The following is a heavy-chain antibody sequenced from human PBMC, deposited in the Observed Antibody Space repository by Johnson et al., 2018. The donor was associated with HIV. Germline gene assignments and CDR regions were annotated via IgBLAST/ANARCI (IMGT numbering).Heavy chain of an antibody. CDR3: AKGEPYYYDIGDAFDI. CDR2: IWFDGNTE. CDR1: GFTFNNYA. J-gene: IGHJ3*02. V-gene: IGHV3-30-3*01. D-gene: IGHD3-22*01. Sequence: QVQLVESGGGVVQPGRSLRLSCAASGFTFNNYAMHWVRQAPGKGLEWVAIIWFDGNTEYYADSVKGRFTISRDNSKNTLYLQMNSLRAEDTAVYYCAKGEPYYYDIGDAFDIWGQGTMVTVSS.